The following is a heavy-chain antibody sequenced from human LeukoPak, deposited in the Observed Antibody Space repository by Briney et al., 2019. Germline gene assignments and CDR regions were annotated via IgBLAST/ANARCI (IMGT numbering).Heavy chain of an antibody. CDR3: ARRDGYNLDY. CDR2: IYYSGST. CDR1: GGSISSYH. Sequence: SETLSLTCTVSGGSISSYHWSWIRQPPGKGLEWIGYIYYSGSTNYNPSLKSRVTISVDTSKNQFSLKLSSVTAADTAVYYCARRDGYNLDYWGQGTLVTVSS. J-gene: IGHJ4*02. V-gene: IGHV4-59*01. D-gene: IGHD5-24*01.